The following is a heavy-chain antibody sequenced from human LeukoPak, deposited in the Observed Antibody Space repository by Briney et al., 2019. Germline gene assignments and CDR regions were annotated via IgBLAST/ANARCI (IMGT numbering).Heavy chain of an antibody. Sequence: SETLSLTCAVSGVSISSVGYSWRWIRQPPGKGLEWIGYIYHSGSTYYNPSLKSRVTISVDRSKNQFSLKLNSVTAADTAVYYCARGGPYSSGHDYWGQGTLVTVSS. V-gene: IGHV4-30-2*01. CDR1: GVSISSVGYS. CDR2: IYHSGST. J-gene: IGHJ4*02. D-gene: IGHD6-19*01. CDR3: ARGGPYSSGHDY.